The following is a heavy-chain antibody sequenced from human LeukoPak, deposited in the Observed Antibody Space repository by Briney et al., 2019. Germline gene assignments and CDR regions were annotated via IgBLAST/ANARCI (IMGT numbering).Heavy chain of an antibody. CDR1: GFTFSSYT. CDR3: ARDQDYGGDY. CDR2: ISSSGSTI. V-gene: IGHV3-48*04. Sequence: PGGSLRLSCAASGFTFSSYTVSWVRQAPGKGLEWVSYISSSGSTIYYADSVKGRFTISRDNAKNSLYLQMNSLRAEDTAVYYCARDQDYGGDYWGQGTLVTVSS. J-gene: IGHJ4*02. D-gene: IGHD4-23*01.